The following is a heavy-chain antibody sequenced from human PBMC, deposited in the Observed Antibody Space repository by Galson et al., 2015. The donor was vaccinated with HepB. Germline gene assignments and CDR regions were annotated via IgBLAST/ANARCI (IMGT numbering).Heavy chain of an antibody. CDR3: TRIALSGSYWYFDY. Sequence: SLRLSCAASGFTFSSYTMNWVRQAPGKGLEWISYISTTSDNKFSADSVKGRFIISRDNAKNLLYLQINSLRAEDTAVYYCTRIALSGSYWYFDYWGQGPLVTVSS. D-gene: IGHD1-26*01. J-gene: IGHJ4*02. V-gene: IGHV3-48*01. CDR1: GFTFSSYT. CDR2: ISTTSDNK.